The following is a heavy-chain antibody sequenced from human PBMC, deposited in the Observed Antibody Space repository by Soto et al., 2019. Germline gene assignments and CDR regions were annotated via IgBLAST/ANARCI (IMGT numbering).Heavy chain of an antibody. V-gene: IGHV1-3*01. Sequence: ASVKVSCKASGYTFTSYAMHWVRQAPGQRLGWMGWINAGNGNTKYSQKFQGRVTITRDTSASTAYMELSSLRSEDTAVYYCARFFLRGSYSIFALLAPSGQGTLDIVSS. CDR3: ARFFLRGSYSIFALLAP. J-gene: IGHJ5*02. D-gene: IGHD1-26*01. CDR1: GYTFTSYA. CDR2: INAGNGNT.